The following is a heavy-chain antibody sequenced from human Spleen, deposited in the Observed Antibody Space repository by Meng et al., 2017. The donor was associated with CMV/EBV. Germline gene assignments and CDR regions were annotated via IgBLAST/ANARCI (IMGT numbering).Heavy chain of an antibody. Sequence: SLKISCEVPGFTFEDYAMHWVRQAPGKGLEWVSGISWNSHFIGYADSVKGRFTISRDNAKNSLYLQMNSLRPEDTAFYYCARDKVKALNAEFFHPWGQGTLVTVSS. D-gene: IGHD3-10*01. J-gene: IGHJ1*01. CDR3: ARDKVKALNAEFFHP. V-gene: IGHV3-9*01. CDR2: ISWNSHFI. CDR1: GFTFEDYA.